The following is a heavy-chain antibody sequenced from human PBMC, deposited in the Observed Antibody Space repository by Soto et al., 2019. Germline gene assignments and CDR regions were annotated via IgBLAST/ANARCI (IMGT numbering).Heavy chain of an antibody. CDR2: IYSGNT. CDR3: GRISPHGNSAY. CDR1: GGSISGYY. J-gene: IGHJ4*02. Sequence: SETLSLTCTISGGSISGYYWTWIRQSPGKGLEYIGYIYSGNTKYNPSLNSRVTISVDTSKNQFSLKLSSVTAEAPAVYYCGRISPHGNSAYGGQGILVPVTP. D-gene: IGHD3-10*01. V-gene: IGHV4-59*08.